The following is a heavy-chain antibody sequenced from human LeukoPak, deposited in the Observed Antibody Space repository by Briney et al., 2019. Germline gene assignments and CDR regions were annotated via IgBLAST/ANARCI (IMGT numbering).Heavy chain of an antibody. J-gene: IGHJ4*02. V-gene: IGHV3-23*01. CDR3: AKDLNTYYDILTGYLTDY. D-gene: IGHD3-9*01. CDR1: GFTFSSYA. CDR2: ISGSGDTK. Sequence: PGGSLRLSCAASGFTFSSYAMSWVRQAPGKGLEWVSAISGSGDTKHYADSVKGRFTISRDNSKNTLYLQMNSLRAEDTAVYYCAKDLNTYYDILTGYLTDYWGQGTLVTVSS.